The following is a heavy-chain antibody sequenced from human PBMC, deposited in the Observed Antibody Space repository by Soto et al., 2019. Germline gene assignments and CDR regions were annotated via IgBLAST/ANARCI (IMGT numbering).Heavy chain of an antibody. CDR1: GFTFSSYW. V-gene: IGHV3-74*01. D-gene: IGHD1-20*01. J-gene: IGHJ6*03. CDR3: ARDYRGGVTGTTVSYYYYMDV. CDR2: INSDGSST. Sequence: GGSLRLSCAASGFTFSSYWMHWVRQAPGKGLGWVSRINSDGSSTSYVDSVKGRSTISRVNAKNTPFLQMNSLRAEATAVYYCARDYRGGVTGTTVSYYYYMDVWGKGTTVTVSS.